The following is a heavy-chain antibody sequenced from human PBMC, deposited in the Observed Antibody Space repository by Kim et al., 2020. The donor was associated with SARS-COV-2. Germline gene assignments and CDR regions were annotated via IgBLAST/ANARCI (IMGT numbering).Heavy chain of an antibody. J-gene: IGHJ6*03. CDR1: GFTFSSYS. D-gene: IGHD2-15*01. CDR3: ASKMVSTRRSYRVVVTDYMDV. V-gene: IGHV3-21*01. CDR2: ISSSSSYI. Sequence: GGSLRLSCAASGFTFSSYSMNWVRQAPGKGLEWVSSISSSSSYIYYADSVKGRFTISRDNAKNSLYLQMNSLRAEDTAVYYCASKMVSTRRSYRVVVTDYMDVWGKGTTVTVSS.